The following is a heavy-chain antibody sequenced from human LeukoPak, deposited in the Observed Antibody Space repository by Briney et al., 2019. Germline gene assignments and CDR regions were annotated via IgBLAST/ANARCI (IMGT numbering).Heavy chain of an antibody. CDR2: ISGSGGST. D-gene: IGHD3-10*01. CDR3: AKGVTSPGGGSGSYYTLYYYYYMDV. Sequence: GRSLRLSCAASGFTFSSYAMSWVRQAPGKGLEWVSAISGSGGSTYYADSVKGRFTISRDNSKNTLYLQMNSLRAEDTAVYYCAKGVTSPGGGSGSYYTLYYYYYMDVWGKGTTVTVSS. CDR1: GFTFSSYA. V-gene: IGHV3-23*01. J-gene: IGHJ6*03.